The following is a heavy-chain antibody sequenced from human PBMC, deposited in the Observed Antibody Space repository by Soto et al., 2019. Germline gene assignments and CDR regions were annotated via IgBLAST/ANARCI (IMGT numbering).Heavy chain of an antibody. J-gene: IGHJ6*04. CDR2: ISGSGDST. D-gene: IGHD2-21*01. CDR1: GLTFSNHA. Sequence: EVQLLESGGGLVQPGGSLRLSCAASGLTFSNHAMNWVRQAPGKGLEWVSVISGSGDSTYYADSVKGRFTISRDNSKDTINLQMDSLKIGVSAVYYSTKRIGVIVQYGLDVLRYGTTVNVAS. CDR3: TKRIGVIVQYGLDV. V-gene: IGHV3-23*01.